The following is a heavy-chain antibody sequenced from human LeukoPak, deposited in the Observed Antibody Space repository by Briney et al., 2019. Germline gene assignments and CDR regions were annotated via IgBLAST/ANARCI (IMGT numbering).Heavy chain of an antibody. CDR3: ARRVQLVLRGVRDYYYYYMDV. CDR2: INPNSGGT. D-gene: IGHD6-6*01. V-gene: IGHV1-2*02. J-gene: IGHJ6*03. CDR1: GYTFTDYY. Sequence: ASVKVSCKTSGYTFTDYYIHWVRQAPGQGLEWMAWINPNSGGTNYAQEFQGRVTLTRDTSISTAYMELSRLRSDDTAVYYCARRVQLVLRGVRDYYYYYMDVWGKGTTVTVSS.